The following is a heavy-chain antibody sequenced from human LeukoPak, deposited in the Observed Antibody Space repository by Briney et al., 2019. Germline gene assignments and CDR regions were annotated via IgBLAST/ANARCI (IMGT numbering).Heavy chain of an antibody. D-gene: IGHD5-18*01. Sequence: GGSLRLSCAASGFTFSTYWMTWVRQAPGKGLEWVANIKQDGSEKYYVDSVKGRFTISRDNAKNSLYLQMNSLRAEDTAVYYCARDLSGVTGYTYGRGIDYWGQGTLVTVSS. V-gene: IGHV3-7*01. CDR2: IKQDGSEK. CDR1: GFTFSTYW. CDR3: ARDLSGVTGYTYGRGIDY. J-gene: IGHJ4*02.